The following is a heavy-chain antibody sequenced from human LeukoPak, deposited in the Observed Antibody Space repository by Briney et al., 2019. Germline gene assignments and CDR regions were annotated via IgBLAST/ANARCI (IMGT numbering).Heavy chain of an antibody. CDR3: ARDFGTTRWHPFDY. J-gene: IGHJ4*02. Sequence: SQTLSLTCVVSGDSVSSTNGAWNWIRQSPSRGLEWLGRTYYRSKWYNDYAESMEGRMTISQDTSKNQYSLHLNSVTPDDTAVYYCARDFGTTRWHPFDYWGQGTLVTVSS. D-gene: IGHD1-14*01. CDR1: GDSVSSTNGA. CDR2: TYYRSKWYN. V-gene: IGHV6-1*01.